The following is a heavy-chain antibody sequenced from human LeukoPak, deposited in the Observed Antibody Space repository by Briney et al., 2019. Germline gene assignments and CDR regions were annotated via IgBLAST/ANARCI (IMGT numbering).Heavy chain of an antibody. CDR1: GFTFSSYG. D-gene: IGHD2-15*01. Sequence: QPGRSLRLSCAASGFTFSSYGMHWVRQAPGKGLEWVAVISYDGSNKYYADSVKGRFTISRDNSKNTLYLQMNSLRAEDTAVYYCAKGSRPVAATPRYYFDYWGQGTLVTVSS. CDR3: AKGSRPVAATPRYYFDY. CDR2: ISYDGSNK. J-gene: IGHJ4*02. V-gene: IGHV3-30*18.